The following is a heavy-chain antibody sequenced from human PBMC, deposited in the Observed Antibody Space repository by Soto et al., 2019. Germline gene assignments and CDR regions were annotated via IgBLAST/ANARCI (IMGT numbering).Heavy chain of an antibody. CDR3: ARRDRSGFSYWLDT. D-gene: IGHD3-22*01. V-gene: IGHV4-31*03. CDR1: GGSISSGDYY. CDR2: IYFSGTT. Sequence: QVQLQESGPGLVKPSQTLSLTCTVSGGSISSGDYYWSWIRQHPGKGLEWIGTIYFSGTTYYNPSLKSRVTISVDTSKNQFSLNLSSVTAADTAVYYCARRDRSGFSYWLDTWSQGTLVTVSS. J-gene: IGHJ5*02.